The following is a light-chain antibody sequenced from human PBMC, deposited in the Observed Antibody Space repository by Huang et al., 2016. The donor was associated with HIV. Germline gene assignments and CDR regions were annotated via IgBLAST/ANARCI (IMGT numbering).Light chain of an antibody. V-gene: IGKV3-11*01. CDR3: QQRSNWRIT. Sequence: EIVLTQSPATLSLSPGERATLSYRASQSVSSYLAWYQQKPGQAPRLLIYDASSRATGIPARFSGSGSGTDFTLTISSLEPEDFAVYYCQQRSNWRITFGGGTKVEIK. CDR2: DAS. J-gene: IGKJ4*01. CDR1: QSVSSY.